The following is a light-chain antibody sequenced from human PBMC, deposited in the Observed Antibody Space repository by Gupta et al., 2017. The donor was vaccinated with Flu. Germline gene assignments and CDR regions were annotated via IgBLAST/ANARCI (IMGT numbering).Light chain of an antibody. Sequence: QSALTPPASVSGSPGQSITIPCTCTISDVCGYKYVSWYQQHPGKAPKLMICEVSNRPSGVSNRFSGSKSGNTASLTISGLQAEDEADYYCSSKTSSSTLVFGGGTKLTVL. V-gene: IGLV2-14*01. CDR3: SSKTSSSTLV. J-gene: IGLJ3*02. CDR1: ISDVCGYKY. CDR2: EVS.